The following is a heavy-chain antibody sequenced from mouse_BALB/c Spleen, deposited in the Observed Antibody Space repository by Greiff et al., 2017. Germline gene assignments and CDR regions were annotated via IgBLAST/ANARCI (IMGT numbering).Heavy chain of an antibody. Sequence: QVQLQQSGAELVKPGASVKLSCKASGYTFTSYYMYWVKQRPGQGLEWIGEINPSNGGTNFNEKFKSKATLTVDKSSSTAYMQLSSLTSENSAVYYCTRPMITTDPWFAYWGQGTLVTVSA. D-gene: IGHD2-4*01. CDR1: GYTFTSYY. CDR3: TRPMITTDPWFAY. V-gene: IGHV1S81*02. J-gene: IGHJ3*01. CDR2: INPSNGGT.